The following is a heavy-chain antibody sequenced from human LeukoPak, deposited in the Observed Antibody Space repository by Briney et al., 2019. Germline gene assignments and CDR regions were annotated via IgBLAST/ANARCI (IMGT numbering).Heavy chain of an antibody. V-gene: IGHV3-21*01. CDR3: ARDYSSSLPLDY. CDR1: GFTFSSYS. D-gene: IGHD3-16*02. CDR2: ISSSSSYI. Sequence: PGGSLRLSCAASGFTFSSYSMNWVRQAPGKGLVWVSSISSSSSYIYYADSVKGRFTISRDNAKISLYLQMNSLRAEDTAVYYCARDYSSSLPLDYWGQGTLVTVSS. J-gene: IGHJ4*02.